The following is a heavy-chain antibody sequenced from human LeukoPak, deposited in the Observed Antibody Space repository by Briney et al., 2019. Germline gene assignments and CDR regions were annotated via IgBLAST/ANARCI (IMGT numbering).Heavy chain of an antibody. CDR1: GFTVSSNY. D-gene: IGHD3-10*01. V-gene: IGHV3-66*01. J-gene: IGHJ5*02. Sequence: GGSLRLSCAASGFTVSSNYMSWVRQAPGKGLEWVSVIYSGGSTYYADPVKGRFTISRDNSKNTLYLQMNSLRAEDTAVYYCARDVGYNGSGSYYNWFDPWGQGTLVTVSS. CDR2: IYSGGST. CDR3: ARDVGYNGSGSYYNWFDP.